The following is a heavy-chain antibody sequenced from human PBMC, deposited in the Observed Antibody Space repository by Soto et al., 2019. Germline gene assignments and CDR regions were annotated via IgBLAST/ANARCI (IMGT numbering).Heavy chain of an antibody. Sequence: QVHLVQSGAEVKKPGASVKVSCKASGYTFTNYYIHWVRQAPGQGLEWLGIIRPRGGRTEYAQRFQGRVTMTRDTSTSTVYMELTSLTSEDTAVYYCARETNESYYFDYWGQGAPVTVSS. CDR2: IRPRGGRT. CDR3: ARETNESYYFDY. J-gene: IGHJ4*02. D-gene: IGHD5-18*01. V-gene: IGHV1-46*01. CDR1: GYTFTNYY.